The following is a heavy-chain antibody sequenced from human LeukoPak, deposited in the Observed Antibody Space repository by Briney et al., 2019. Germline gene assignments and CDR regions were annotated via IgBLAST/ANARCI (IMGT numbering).Heavy chain of an antibody. J-gene: IGHJ4*02. CDR1: GYTFTSSD. V-gene: IGHV1-8*01. CDR3: ASNPPNTGDFYY. CDR2: MNPNSGNT. D-gene: IGHD1-1*01. Sequence: ASVKVSCKASGYTFTSSDFNWVRQATGQGLEWMGWMNPNSGNTGYAQKFQGRVTMTRDTSISTAYMELSSLRSEDTAIYYCASNPPNTGDFYYWGLGTLVTVSS.